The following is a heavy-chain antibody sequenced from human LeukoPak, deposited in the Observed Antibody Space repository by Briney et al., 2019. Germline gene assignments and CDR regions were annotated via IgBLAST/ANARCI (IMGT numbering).Heavy chain of an antibody. CDR2: ISWISGSI. CDR3: AKGGAVVVPAALDY. Sequence: GRSLRLSCAASGFTFDDYAMHWVRQAPGKGLEWVSGISWISGSIGYADSVKGRFTISRDNAKNSLYLQMNSLRAEDTALYYCAKGGAVVVPAALDYWGQGTLVTVSS. D-gene: IGHD2-2*01. CDR1: GFTFDDYA. J-gene: IGHJ4*02. V-gene: IGHV3-9*01.